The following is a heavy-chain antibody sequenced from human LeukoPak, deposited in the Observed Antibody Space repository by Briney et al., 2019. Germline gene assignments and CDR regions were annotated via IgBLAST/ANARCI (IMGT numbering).Heavy chain of an antibody. V-gene: IGHV4-59*08. D-gene: IGHD3-10*01. J-gene: IGHJ6*03. CDR1: GGSISNYY. CDR3: ARLPWLWFGETHYYMDV. CDR2: IYYSGNT. Sequence: SETLSLTCTVSGGSISNYYWNWIRQPPGKGLEWIGYIYYSGNTNYNPSLKSRVTISIDTSKNQFSLKLSSVTAADTAVYYCARLPWLWFGETHYYMDVWGKGTTVTVSS.